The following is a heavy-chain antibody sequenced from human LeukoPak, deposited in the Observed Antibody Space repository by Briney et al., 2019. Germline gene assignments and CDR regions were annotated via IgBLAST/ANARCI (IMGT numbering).Heavy chain of an antibody. Sequence: GGSLRLSCTTSVFPFSRYSMNWVRQAPGKGLEWISYISSSSSTIYYADSVKGRFTISRDNAKNSLYLQMNSLRAEDTAVYYCARGAVVPANRRYYYYYMDVWGKGTTVTVSS. D-gene: IGHD2-2*01. CDR3: ARGAVVPANRRYYYYYMDV. CDR2: ISSSSSTI. J-gene: IGHJ6*03. CDR1: VFPFSRYS. V-gene: IGHV3-48*01.